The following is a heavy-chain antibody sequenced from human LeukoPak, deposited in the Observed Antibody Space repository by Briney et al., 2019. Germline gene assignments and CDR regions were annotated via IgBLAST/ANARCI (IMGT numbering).Heavy chain of an antibody. Sequence: SQTLSLTCGISGDSVSSNSAAWNWIRQSASRGLEWLGRTYYRSKWYNNYAVSVKSRITINPDSSKNQVSLQLNSVTPEDTAMYYCARENSRGRFDYWGQGTLVTVSS. V-gene: IGHV6-1*01. CDR2: TYYRSKWYN. CDR1: GDSVSSNSAA. J-gene: IGHJ4*02. D-gene: IGHD6-19*01. CDR3: ARENSRGRFDY.